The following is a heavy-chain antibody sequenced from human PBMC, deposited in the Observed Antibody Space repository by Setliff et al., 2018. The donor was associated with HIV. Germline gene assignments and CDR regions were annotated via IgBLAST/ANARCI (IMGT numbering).Heavy chain of an antibody. D-gene: IGHD5-12*01. V-gene: IGHV4-4*07. CDR2: IYTSGST. Sequence: SETLSLTCTVSGGSISEYYWSWIRQPPGKGLEWIGHIYTSGSTNYNPSLKSRVTMSVGTSKNQFSLKLSSVTAADTAVYYCARGRKRDGYNFYYYYMDVWDKGTTVTVSS. CDR3: ARGRKRDGYNFYYYYMDV. J-gene: IGHJ6*03. CDR1: GGSISEYY.